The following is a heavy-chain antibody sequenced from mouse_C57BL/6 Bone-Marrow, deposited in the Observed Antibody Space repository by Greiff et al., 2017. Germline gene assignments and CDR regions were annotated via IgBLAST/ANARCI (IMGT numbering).Heavy chain of an antibody. CDR3: AREGDDYEGFAY. J-gene: IGHJ3*01. D-gene: IGHD2-4*01. V-gene: IGHV5-16*01. CDR2: INYDGSST. Sequence: VTLVESEGGLVQPGSSMKLSCTASGFTFSDYYMAWVRQVPEKGLEWVANINYDGSSTYYLDSLKSRFIISRDNAKNIRYLQMSSLKSEDTATYYCAREGDDYEGFAYWGQGTLVTVSA. CDR1: GFTFSDYY.